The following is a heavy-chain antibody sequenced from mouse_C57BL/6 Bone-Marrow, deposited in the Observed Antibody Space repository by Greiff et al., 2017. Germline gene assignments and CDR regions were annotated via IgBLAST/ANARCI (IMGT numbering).Heavy chain of an antibody. J-gene: IGHJ2*01. CDR2: ISSGGSYT. CDR3: ASRRSYFDY. V-gene: IGHV5-6*01. CDR1: GFTFSSYG. Sequence: EVQGVESGGDLVKPGGSLKLSCAASGFTFSSYGMSWVRQTPDKRLEWVATISSGGSYTYYPDSVKGRFTISRDKAKNTQYLQMSSLKSEDTAMYYCASRRSYFDYWGRGTTLTVSS.